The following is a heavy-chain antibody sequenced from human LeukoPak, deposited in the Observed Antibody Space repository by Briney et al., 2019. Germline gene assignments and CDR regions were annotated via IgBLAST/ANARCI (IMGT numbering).Heavy chain of an antibody. J-gene: IGHJ4*02. D-gene: IGHD6-13*01. V-gene: IGHV4-59*12. CDR2: IYYTGST. Sequence: SETLSLTCTVSGGSISSYYWSWIRQPPGKGLEWIGSIYYTGSTNYNPSLKSRVTISVDTSKNQFSLKLSSVTAADTAVYYCARPRGYSSSWYAPLGYWGQGTLVTVSS. CDR1: GGSISSYY. CDR3: ARPRGYSSSWYAPLGY.